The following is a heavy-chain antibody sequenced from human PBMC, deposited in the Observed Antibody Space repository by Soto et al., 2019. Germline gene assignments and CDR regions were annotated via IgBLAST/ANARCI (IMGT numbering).Heavy chain of an antibody. V-gene: IGHV3-66*01. Sequence: PGGSLRLSCAASGFDASVNYMTWVRQAPGKGLEWVSAINNAYNTFYGDSEKGRFTISRDNSKNTVYLQMNSLRVEDTAMYYCVRENYYYGMDVWGQGTAVTVSS. CDR1: GFDASVNY. CDR2: INNAYNT. CDR3: VRENYYYGMDV. J-gene: IGHJ6*02.